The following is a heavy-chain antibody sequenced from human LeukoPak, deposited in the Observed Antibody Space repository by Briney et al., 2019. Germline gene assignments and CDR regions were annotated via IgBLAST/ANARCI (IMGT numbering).Heavy chain of an antibody. CDR1: GYTFTSYY. J-gene: IGHJ6*02. CDR3: ARDRVTFPLTHYGMDV. CDR2: INPSGGST. D-gene: IGHD4-23*01. V-gene: IGHV1-46*01. Sequence: GASVKVSCKASGYTFTSYYMHWVRQAPGQGLEWMGIINPSGGSTSYAQKFQGRVTMTRDTSTSTVYMELSSLRSEDTAVYYCARDRVTFPLTHYGMDVWGQGTTVTVSS.